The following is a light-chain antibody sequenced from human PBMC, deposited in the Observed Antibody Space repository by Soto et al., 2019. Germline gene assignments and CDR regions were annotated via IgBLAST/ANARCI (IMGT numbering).Light chain of an antibody. V-gene: IGKV3-20*01. CDR3: HQYDTSPPLT. Sequence: EIVLTQSTGTLSLSPGERATLSCRASQSVRTNHLAWYQQRPGQAPRLLIYGASSRATGIPDRFSGRGSGTDFTLTISRLEPEDFAVNYCHQYDTSPPLTFGGGTRVEIK. CDR1: QSVRTNH. J-gene: IGKJ4*01. CDR2: GAS.